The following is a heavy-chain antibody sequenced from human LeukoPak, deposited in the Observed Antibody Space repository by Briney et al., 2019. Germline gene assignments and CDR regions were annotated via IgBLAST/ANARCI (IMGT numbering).Heavy chain of an antibody. CDR2: ITLSSTTI. V-gene: IGHV3-48*01. Sequence: GGSLRLSCAASGFTFSSYSMNWVRQAPGKGLEWLSYITLSSTTIYYADSVKGRFTVSRDNAKNSLFLQMNSLRAEDTAVYYCARETPDSSSWTVFDYWGQGTLVTVSS. CDR3: ARETPDSSSWTVFDY. CDR1: GFTFSSYS. J-gene: IGHJ4*02. D-gene: IGHD6-13*01.